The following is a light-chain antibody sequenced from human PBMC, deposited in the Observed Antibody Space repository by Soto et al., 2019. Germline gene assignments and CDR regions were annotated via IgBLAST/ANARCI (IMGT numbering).Light chain of an antibody. CDR1: QSVSSY. V-gene: IGKV3-15*01. CDR3: QQYNNWPIT. J-gene: IGKJ5*01. CDR2: GAS. Sequence: EILLTQSPATLSLSPGEISTLSCRASQSVSSYLAWYQQKPGQAPRLLIYGASTRATGIPARFSGSGSGTEFTLTISSLQSEDFAVYYCQQYNNWPITFGQGTRLEIK.